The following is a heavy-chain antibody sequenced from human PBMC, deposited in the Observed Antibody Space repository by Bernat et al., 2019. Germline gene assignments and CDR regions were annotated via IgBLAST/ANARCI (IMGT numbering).Heavy chain of an antibody. V-gene: IGHV1-3*01. CDR3: ARVLGQNYDYVCGSYTIDAFDI. CDR2: INAGNGNT. D-gene: IGHD3-16*01. Sequence: QVQLVQSGAEVKKPGASVKVSCKASGYTFTSYAMHWVRQAPGQRLEWMGWINAGNGNTKYSQKFQGRVTITRDTSASTAYMELSSLRSEDTSVYYCARVLGQNYDYVCGSYTIDAFDIWGQGTMVTVSS. J-gene: IGHJ3*02. CDR1: GYTFTSYA.